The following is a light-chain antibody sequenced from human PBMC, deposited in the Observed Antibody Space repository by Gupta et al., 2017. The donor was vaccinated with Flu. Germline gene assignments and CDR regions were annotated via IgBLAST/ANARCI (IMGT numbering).Light chain of an antibody. Sequence: SVTISCHGTNRGVGGYNYVSWYQQNPSQTPKLIIYDVSKRPAGVPDRFSGSKSGNTASLTISGLQAEDEADYYCCSYAGSYTLVFGGGTKLTVL. CDR2: DVS. CDR1: NRGVGGYNY. CDR3: CSYAGSYTLV. J-gene: IGLJ3*02. V-gene: IGLV2-11*03.